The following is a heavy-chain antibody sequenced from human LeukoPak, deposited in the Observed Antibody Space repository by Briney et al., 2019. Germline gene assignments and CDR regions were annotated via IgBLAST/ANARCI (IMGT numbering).Heavy chain of an antibody. Sequence: SQTLSLTCTVSGGSISSGDYYWTWIRPPPGKGREWIGYNYYSGSNYYNPSLKSRITISVDTSKNQFSLKLSSVTAADTAVYYCARDTRGDYYFDYWGQGTLVTVSS. J-gene: IGHJ4*02. V-gene: IGHV4-30-4*08. CDR2: NYYSGSN. CDR3: ARDTRGDYYFDY. D-gene: IGHD4-17*01. CDR1: GGSISSGDYY.